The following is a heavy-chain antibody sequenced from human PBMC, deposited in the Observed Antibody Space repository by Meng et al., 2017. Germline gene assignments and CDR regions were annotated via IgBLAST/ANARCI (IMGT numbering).Heavy chain of an antibody. CDR3: AKDRGYSYGPTDY. Sequence: GESLKISCAASGFTFSNAWMTWVRQAPGKGLEWVGRIKSKTDGGTIDYAAPVKDRFTISRDDSKNTLYLQMNSLRAEDTAVYYGAKDRGYSYGPTDYWGQGTLVTVSS. CDR2: IKSKTDGGTI. D-gene: IGHD5-18*01. V-gene: IGHV3-15*01. CDR1: GFTFSNAW. J-gene: IGHJ4*02.